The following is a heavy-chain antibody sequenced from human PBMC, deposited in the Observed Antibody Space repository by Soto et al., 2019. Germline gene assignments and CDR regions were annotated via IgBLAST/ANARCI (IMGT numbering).Heavy chain of an antibody. V-gene: IGHV3-74*01. CDR1: GFSLSSYW. CDR2: VQSDGSST. J-gene: IGHJ4*02. Sequence: EVQLVESGGGSVQPGGSLRLSCAVSGFSLSSYWMHWVRQAPGKGLVWVSRVQSDGSSTNYADSVKGRFTISRDNAKNTLYLQMDSLRVEDTAVYYCARETAVAGTTFDYWGQGALGTVSS. CDR3: ARETAVAGTTFDY. D-gene: IGHD6-19*01.